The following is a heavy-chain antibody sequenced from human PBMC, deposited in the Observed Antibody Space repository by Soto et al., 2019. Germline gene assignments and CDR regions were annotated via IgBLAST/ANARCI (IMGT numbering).Heavy chain of an antibody. V-gene: IGHV3-43*01. CDR1: GFTFNDYT. D-gene: IGHD5-18*01. Sequence: GGSLRLSCAASGFTFNDYTMHWVRQAPGKSLEWVSLITWDGGSTYYADSVKGRFTISRDNSRNSLFLQMNSLRTEDTALYYCTLRGYTYEDAFDVWGQGTMVTVSS. CDR3: TLRGYTYEDAFDV. CDR2: ITWDGGST. J-gene: IGHJ3*01.